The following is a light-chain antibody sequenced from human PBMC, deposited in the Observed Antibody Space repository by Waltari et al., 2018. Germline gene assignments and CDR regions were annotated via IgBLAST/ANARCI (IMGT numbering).Light chain of an antibody. V-gene: IGKV3-15*01. CDR1: QSLGSF. Sequence: EIVMTQSPATLSVSPGERGTLSCRASQSLGSFLAWYQQKLGQAPRLLISGISTRATGIPARFSGSGSGTDFTLTISSLESEDFAVYYCQQYKSWPLTFGPGTKVDIK. CDR2: GIS. CDR3: QQYKSWPLT. J-gene: IGKJ3*01.